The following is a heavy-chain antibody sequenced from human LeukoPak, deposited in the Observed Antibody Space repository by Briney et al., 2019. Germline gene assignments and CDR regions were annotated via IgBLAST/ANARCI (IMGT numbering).Heavy chain of an antibody. CDR2: IFYSGRT. CDR1: GGSIISSTYY. V-gene: IGHV4-39*07. Sequence: PSETLSLTCTVSGGSIISSTYYWGWIRQPPGKGLEWIGSIFYSGRTYYNPSLKSRVTMSVDTSKNQFSLRLSSVNAADTAVYYCARDILATSIAAPYYWGQGTLVTVSS. D-gene: IGHD6-13*01. J-gene: IGHJ4*02. CDR3: ARDILATSIAAPYY.